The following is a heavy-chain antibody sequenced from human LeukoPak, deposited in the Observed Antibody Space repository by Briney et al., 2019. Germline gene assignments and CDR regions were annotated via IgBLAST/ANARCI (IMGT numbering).Heavy chain of an antibody. CDR3: ARAPYYYDSIGYYGVDY. V-gene: IGHV3-48*01. J-gene: IGHJ4*02. D-gene: IGHD3-22*01. CDR2: ISSSSSTI. Sequence: GGSLRLSCAASGFTFSSYSMNWLRQAPGKGLAWVSYISSSSSTIYYADFVKGRFTISRDNAKNSLYLQMNSLRAEDTTVYNCARAPYYYDSIGYYGVDYWGQGTLVTVSS. CDR1: GFTFSSYS.